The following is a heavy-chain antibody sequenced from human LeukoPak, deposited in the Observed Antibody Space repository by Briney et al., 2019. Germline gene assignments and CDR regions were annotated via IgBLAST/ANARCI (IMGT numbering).Heavy chain of an antibody. J-gene: IGHJ4*02. CDR2: IYST. CDR3: ARGESSGWYYFNY. V-gene: IGHV4-4*07. D-gene: IGHD6-13*01. Sequence: SETLSLTCTVSGGSISSYSWSWIRQPAGKGLEWIGRIYSTNYSPSLKSRVTISVDTTKNQFSLKLSSVTAADTAMYYCARGESSGWYYFNYWGQGTLVTVSS. CDR1: GGSISSYS.